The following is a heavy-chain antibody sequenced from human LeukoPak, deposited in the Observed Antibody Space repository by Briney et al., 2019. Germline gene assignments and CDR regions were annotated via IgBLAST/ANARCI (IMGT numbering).Heavy chain of an antibody. V-gene: IGHV3-49*04. CDR3: TRGRYFSGGWYYFDY. CDR2: IRSKAHGGTT. CDR1: GFTFGDYA. Sequence: GGSLRLSCTASGFTFGDYAMSWVRQAPGKGLEWVGFIRSKAHGGTTEYAASVKGRFTISRDDSKSIAYLQMNSLKTEDTAVYYCTRGRYFSGGWYYFDYWGQGTLVTVSS. D-gene: IGHD3-9*01. J-gene: IGHJ4*02.